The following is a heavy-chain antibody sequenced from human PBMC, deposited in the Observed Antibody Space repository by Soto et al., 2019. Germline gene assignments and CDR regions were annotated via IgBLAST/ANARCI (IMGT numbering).Heavy chain of an antibody. V-gene: IGHV4-30-4*01. CDR1: GGSISSGDYY. CDR2: IYYSGST. J-gene: IGHJ4*02. CDR3: ARVGDYRFHHDY. Sequence: PSETLSLTCTVSGGSISSGDYYWSWIRQPPGKGLEWIGYIYYSGSTYYNPSLKSRVTISVDTSKNQFSLKLSSVTAADTAVYYCARVGDYRFHHDYWGQGTLVTVSS. D-gene: IGHD4-17*01.